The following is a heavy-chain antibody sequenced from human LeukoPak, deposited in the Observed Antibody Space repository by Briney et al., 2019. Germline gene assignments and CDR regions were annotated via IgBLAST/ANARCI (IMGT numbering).Heavy chain of an antibody. CDR3: SRNLVGATIFWFGY. D-gene: IGHD1-26*01. V-gene: IGHV4-39*01. CDR2: IYYSGTT. Sequence: ASETLSLTRTVSGGSISSSRYYWGWIRQPPGKGLEWIGGIYYSGTTYYNPSLKNRVTMSVDTSKNQFSLKLSSVTAADTAVYYCSRNLVGATIFWFGYWGQGTLVTVSS. CDR1: GGSISSSRYY. J-gene: IGHJ4*02.